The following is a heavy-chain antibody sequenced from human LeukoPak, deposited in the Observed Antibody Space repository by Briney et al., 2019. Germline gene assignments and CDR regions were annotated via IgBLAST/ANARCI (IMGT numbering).Heavy chain of an antibody. CDR2: INPNSGGT. V-gene: IGHV1-2*04. D-gene: IGHD2-15*01. Sequence: ASVKVSCKASGYTFTGYYIHWVRQGPGQGLEWMGWINPNSGGTNYAQKFQGWVTMTRDTSISTAYMELSRLRSDDTAVYYCARGVYCSGGSRYSGYYYGMDVWGKGTTVTVSS. J-gene: IGHJ6*04. CDR1: GYTFTGYY. CDR3: ARGVYCSGGSRYSGYYYGMDV.